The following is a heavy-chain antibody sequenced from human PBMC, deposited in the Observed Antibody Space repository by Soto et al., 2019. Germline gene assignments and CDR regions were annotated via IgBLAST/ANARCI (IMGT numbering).Heavy chain of an antibody. CDR2: IYYSGTT. Sequence: SYYWSWIRQPPGKGLEWIGYIYYSGTTNYNPSLKSRVTISVDTSKNQFSLKLSSVTAADTAVYYCARVEDYGDYFDYWGQGTLVTVSS. V-gene: IGHV4-59*01. D-gene: IGHD4-17*01. CDR3: ARVEDYGDYFDY. J-gene: IGHJ4*02. CDR1: SYY.